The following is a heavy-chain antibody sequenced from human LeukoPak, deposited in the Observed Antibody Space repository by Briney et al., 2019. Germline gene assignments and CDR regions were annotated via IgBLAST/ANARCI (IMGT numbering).Heavy chain of an antibody. CDR1: GGSISSGGYY. CDR2: IYYSGST. CDR3: ARDGSDRWYFDY. J-gene: IGHJ4*02. Sequence: PSETLSLTCTVSGGSISSGGYYWSWIRQHPGKGLEWIGYIYYSGSTYYNPSLKSRVTISVDTSKNQFSLKLSSVTAADTAVYYCARDGSDRWYFDYWGQGTLVTVSS. D-gene: IGHD1-14*01. V-gene: IGHV4-31*03.